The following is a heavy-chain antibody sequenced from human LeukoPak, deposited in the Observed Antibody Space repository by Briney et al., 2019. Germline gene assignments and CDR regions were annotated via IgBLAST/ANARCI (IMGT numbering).Heavy chain of an antibody. Sequence: GGSLRLSCAASGFIFSSYAMHWVRRAPGKGLEWVALISYDGSNKYYADSVKGRFTISRDNSKNTVYLQMNSLRAEDTAVYYCARRVRGGSWLSFDYWGQGTLVIVSS. J-gene: IGHJ4*02. CDR1: GFIFSSYA. D-gene: IGHD6-13*01. CDR2: ISYDGSNK. CDR3: ARRVRGGSWLSFDY. V-gene: IGHV3-30*04.